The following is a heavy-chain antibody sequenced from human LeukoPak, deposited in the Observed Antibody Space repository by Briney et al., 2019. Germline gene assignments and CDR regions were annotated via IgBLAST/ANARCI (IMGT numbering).Heavy chain of an antibody. CDR2: IYTSGST. D-gene: IGHD1-26*01. V-gene: IGHV4-4*07. J-gene: IGHJ4*02. CDR1: GGSISSYY. CDR3: ARENSGSHRGFDY. Sequence: PSETLSLTCTVSGGSISSYYWSWIRQPAGKGLEWIGRIYTSGSTNYNASLKSRVSMSVDTSKNQFSLKLSSVTAADTAVFYCARENSGSHRGFDYWGQGTLVTVSS.